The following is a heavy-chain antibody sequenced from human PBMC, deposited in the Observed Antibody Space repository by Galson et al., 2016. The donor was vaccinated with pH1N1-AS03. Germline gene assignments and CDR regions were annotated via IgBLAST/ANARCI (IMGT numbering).Heavy chain of an antibody. CDR2: ISFDGTNK. CDR1: GFTISNFG. Sequence: SLRLSCAASGFTISNFGMLWVHQAPGQGLEWVAIISFDGTNKYYADSVKGRFSISRDNSKNTLFLQMSALRAEDTAVYYCAKDPASGEVWDILGALNWFDPWGQGTLVTVSS. V-gene: IGHV3-30*18. CDR3: AKDPASGEVWDILGALNWFDP. J-gene: IGHJ5*02. D-gene: IGHD1-26*01.